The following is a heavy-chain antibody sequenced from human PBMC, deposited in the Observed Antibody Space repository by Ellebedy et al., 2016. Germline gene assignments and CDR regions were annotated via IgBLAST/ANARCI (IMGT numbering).Heavy chain of an antibody. Sequence: ASVKVSXKASGYTFTSYDINWVRQTTGQGLEWMGWMNPNSGHTAYAQKFLGRVSMTRNISISTAYLELSSLRSDDTAVYYCATPQQTCSNCYNYKSWGQGTLVTVSS. CDR1: GYTFTSYD. J-gene: IGHJ4*02. D-gene: IGHD5-24*01. CDR3: ATPQQTCSNCYNYKS. V-gene: IGHV1-8*01. CDR2: MNPNSGHT.